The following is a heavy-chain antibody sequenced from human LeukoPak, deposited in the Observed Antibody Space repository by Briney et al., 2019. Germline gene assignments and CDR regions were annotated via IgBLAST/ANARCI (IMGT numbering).Heavy chain of an antibody. V-gene: IGHV3-53*01. Sequence: GGSLRLSRAASGFTVSSIYMSWVRQAPGKGLEWVSVIYSGGGTDYADSVKGRFTISRDISKNTLYLQLNSLRVEDTAVYYCAKALRAYSYDYWGQGALVTASS. D-gene: IGHD5-18*01. J-gene: IGHJ4*02. CDR1: GFTVSSIY. CDR2: IYSGGGT. CDR3: AKALRAYSYDY.